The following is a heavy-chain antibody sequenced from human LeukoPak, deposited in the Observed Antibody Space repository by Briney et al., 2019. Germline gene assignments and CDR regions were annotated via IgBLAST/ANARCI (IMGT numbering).Heavy chain of an antibody. Sequence: GGSLRLSCAASGFTFSNYAMSWVRQAPGTGLEWVSGISGSSGVTNYADPVKGRFTISSDNSRNTLYLQMNSLRAEDTAIYYCAKDGGPTVFYYFDYWGQGTLITVSS. V-gene: IGHV3-23*01. D-gene: IGHD1-1*01. CDR2: ISGSSGVT. CDR1: GFTFSNYA. CDR3: AKDGGPTVFYYFDY. J-gene: IGHJ4*02.